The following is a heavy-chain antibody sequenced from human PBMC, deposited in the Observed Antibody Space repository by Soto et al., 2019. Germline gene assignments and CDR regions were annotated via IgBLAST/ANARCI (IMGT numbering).Heavy chain of an antibody. Sequence: EVQMVESGGGLVQPGGSLRLSCEVSGLTFRKFEMTWVRQAPGQGLEWVSSISSDGATIYYADSVKGRFTISRDNDKNLLYLQMNSLKGEDTATYYCVRVGIVARPYWGQGTPVTVSS. CDR1: GLTFRKFE. D-gene: IGHD2-21*01. CDR3: VRVGIVARPY. CDR2: ISSDGATI. V-gene: IGHV3-48*03. J-gene: IGHJ4*02.